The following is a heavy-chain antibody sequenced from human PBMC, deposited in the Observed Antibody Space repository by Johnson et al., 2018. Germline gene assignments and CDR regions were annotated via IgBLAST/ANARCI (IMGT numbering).Heavy chain of an antibody. CDR2: IAYDGGNK. J-gene: IGHJ1*01. CDR3: ARPESANYYDSGDYFQH. D-gene: IGHD3-22*01. CDR1: GFTFSSYA. V-gene: IGHV3-30-3*01. Sequence: QVQLVESGGGVVQPGRSLRLSCAASGFTFSSYAIHWVRQAPGKGLEWVAVIAYDGGNKYYADSVKGRFTISRDNSKNTLSLQINSLRAEDTACYYCARPESANYYDSGDYFQHWGQGTLVTVSS.